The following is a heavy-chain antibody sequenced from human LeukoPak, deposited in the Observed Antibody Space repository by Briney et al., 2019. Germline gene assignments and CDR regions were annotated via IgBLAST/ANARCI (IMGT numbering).Heavy chain of an antibody. V-gene: IGHV3-74*03. CDR1: GFTFSTFW. D-gene: IGHD1-1*01. Sequence: GGSLRLSCAASGFTFSTFWMHWVRQAPGKGMVWVSRVSDDGSTTTYADSVKGRFTISRDNAKNTLHLQMNSLRPEDTAVYYCVRHNAARAFDIWGQGTMVIVSS. CDR2: VSDDGSTT. J-gene: IGHJ3*02. CDR3: VRHNAARAFDI.